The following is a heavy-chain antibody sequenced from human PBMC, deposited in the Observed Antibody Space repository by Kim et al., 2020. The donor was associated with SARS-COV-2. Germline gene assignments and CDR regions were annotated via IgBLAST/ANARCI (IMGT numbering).Heavy chain of an antibody. CDR2: INYSGAT. J-gene: IGHJ6*01. D-gene: IGHD1-26*01. CDR3: ARRKTVGSRGVGGMDV. CDR1: GGSISGSEYQ. Sequence: SETLSLTCTVSGGSISGSEYQWGWIRQPPGKGLEWIVSINYSGATYYNPSLKSRVTTSVDTSKNQFSLKVTSVTAADTGIYFCARRKTVGSRGVGGMDV. V-gene: IGHV4-39*01.